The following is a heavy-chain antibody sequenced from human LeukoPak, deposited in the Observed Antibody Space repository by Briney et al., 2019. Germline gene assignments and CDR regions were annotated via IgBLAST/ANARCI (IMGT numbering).Heavy chain of an antibody. Sequence: ASVKVSCKASGYTFTGYYMHWVRQAPGQGLEWMGIINPSGGSTSYAQKFQGRVTMARDMSTSTVYMELSSLRSEDTAVYYCARDGYNSGGWVYWGQGTLVTVSS. D-gene: IGHD5-24*01. CDR2: INPSGGST. CDR1: GYTFTGYY. CDR3: ARDGYNSGGWVY. J-gene: IGHJ4*02. V-gene: IGHV1-46*01.